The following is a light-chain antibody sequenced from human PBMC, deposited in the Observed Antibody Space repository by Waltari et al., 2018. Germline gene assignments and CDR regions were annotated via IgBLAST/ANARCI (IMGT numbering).Light chain of an antibody. Sequence: EIVMTQSPLSLAVTPGEPASISCRSSESLLHSSGYNYLDWYLQKPGQSPQLLIYLASNRASGVPDRVSGSGSGTDFTLKISRVEAEDVGVYYCMQALQTWTFGQGTRVEIK. CDR2: LAS. CDR3: MQALQTWT. CDR1: ESLLHSSGYNY. J-gene: IGKJ1*01. V-gene: IGKV2-28*01.